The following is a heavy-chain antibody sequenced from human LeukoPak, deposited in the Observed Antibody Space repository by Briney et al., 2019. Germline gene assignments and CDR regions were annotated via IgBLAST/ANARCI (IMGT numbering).Heavy chain of an antibody. CDR1: GGSISSGNYY. V-gene: IGHV4-30-4*01. J-gene: IGHJ4*02. D-gene: IGHD6-6*01. CDR3: ARLAGRIAARPLDY. Sequence: SQTLSLTCTVSGGSISSGNYYWSWIRQPPGKGLEWIGYIYYSGSTYYNPSLKSRVTISVDTSKNQFSLKLSSVTAADTAVYYCARLAGRIAARPLDYWGQGTLVTVSS. CDR2: IYYSGST.